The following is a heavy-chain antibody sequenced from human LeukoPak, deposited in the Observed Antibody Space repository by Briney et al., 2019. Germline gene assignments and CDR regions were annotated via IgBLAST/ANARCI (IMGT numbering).Heavy chain of an antibody. Sequence: SETLSLTCTVSAGSISSDYWSWIRQPPGKGLEWIGYIYYSGSTTYSPSLKSRVTISVDTSKNQFSLRLSSVTAADTAVYYCATETSRPTGGYWGQGTLVTVSS. D-gene: IGHD1-14*01. CDR1: AGSISSDY. V-gene: IGHV4-59*12. CDR3: ATETSRPTGGY. J-gene: IGHJ4*02. CDR2: IYYSGST.